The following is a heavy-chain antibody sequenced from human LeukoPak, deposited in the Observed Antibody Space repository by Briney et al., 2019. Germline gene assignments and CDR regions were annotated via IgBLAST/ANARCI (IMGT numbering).Heavy chain of an antibody. CDR1: GYTFTSYG. CDR2: TSAYNGNT. V-gene: IGHV1-18*01. CDR3: ARDNVQLSHFDY. Sequence: ASVKVSCKASGYTFTSYGISWVRQAPGQGLEWMGWTSAYNGNTNYAQKLQGRVTMTTDTSTSTAYMELRSLRSDDTAVYYCARDNVQLSHFDYWGQGTLVTVSS. D-gene: IGHD2-2*01. J-gene: IGHJ4*02.